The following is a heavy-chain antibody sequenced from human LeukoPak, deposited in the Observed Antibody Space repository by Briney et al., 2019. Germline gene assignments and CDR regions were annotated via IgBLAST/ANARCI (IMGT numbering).Heavy chain of an antibody. J-gene: IGHJ4*02. Sequence: SGGSLRLSCAASGFTFSSYAMSWVREAPGKGLEWVSAISGSGGSTYYADSVKGRFTISRDNSKNTLYLQMNSLRVEDTAVYYCAKDRATYYYYFDYWGQGTLVTVPS. CDR2: ISGSGGST. CDR1: GFTFSSYA. CDR3: AKDRATYYYYFDY. V-gene: IGHV3-23*01. D-gene: IGHD3-10*01.